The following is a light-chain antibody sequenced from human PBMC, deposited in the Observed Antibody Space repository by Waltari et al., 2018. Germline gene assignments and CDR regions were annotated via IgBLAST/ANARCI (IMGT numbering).Light chain of an antibody. CDR3: QQYNTWPPIT. Sequence: EIVMTQSPATLSVSPGERATLSCRASQSVSSNLAWYQQKPGQTPRLLNYEASTRPTGIPARFSGSGSGTEFTLSISNLQSEDFAVYYCQQYNTWPPITFGQGTRLEIK. V-gene: IGKV3-15*01. CDR1: QSVSSN. J-gene: IGKJ5*01. CDR2: EAS.